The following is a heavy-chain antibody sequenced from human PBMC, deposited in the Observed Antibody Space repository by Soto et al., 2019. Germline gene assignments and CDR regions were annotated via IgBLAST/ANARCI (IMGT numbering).Heavy chain of an antibody. Sequence: QLQLQESGPGLVKPSETLSLTCTVSGGSISSSSYYWGWIRQPPGKGLEWIGSIYYSGSTYYNPSLKSRVTISVDTSKNQFSLKLSSVTAADTAVYYCARRGGYYYGSGSYPRWWFDPWGQGTLVTVSS. V-gene: IGHV4-39*01. CDR3: ARRGGYYYGSGSYPRWWFDP. D-gene: IGHD3-10*01. J-gene: IGHJ5*02. CDR2: IYYSGST. CDR1: GGSISSSSYY.